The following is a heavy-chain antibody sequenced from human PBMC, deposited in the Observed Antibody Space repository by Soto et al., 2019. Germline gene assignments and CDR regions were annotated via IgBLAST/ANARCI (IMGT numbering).Heavy chain of an antibody. D-gene: IGHD3-16*02. V-gene: IGHV3-11*01. CDR3: AREGTMGFYDYIWGSYPHRKYYFDY. CDR2: ISSSGSTI. Sequence: GGSLRLSCAASGFTFSDYYMSWIRQAPGKGLEWVSYISSSGSTIYYADSVKGRFTISRDNAKNSLYLQMNSLRAEDTAVYYCAREGTMGFYDYIWGSYPHRKYYFDYWGQGTLVTVSS. J-gene: IGHJ4*02. CDR1: GFTFSDYY.